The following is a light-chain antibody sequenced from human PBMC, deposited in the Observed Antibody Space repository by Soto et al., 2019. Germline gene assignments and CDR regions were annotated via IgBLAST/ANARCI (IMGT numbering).Light chain of an antibody. CDR1: QNVDTNY. J-gene: IGKJ2*02. V-gene: IGKV3-11*01. CDR3: QQRGKWPST. Sequence: EIVLTQSPGTLSLSPGERATLSCRASQNVDTNYLAWYQQKVGQAPRLLIYDAYTRATGVGGRLTGSGSATDFSLTITSLEPEDFAVYYCQQRGKWPSTFGPGTKVEMK. CDR2: DAY.